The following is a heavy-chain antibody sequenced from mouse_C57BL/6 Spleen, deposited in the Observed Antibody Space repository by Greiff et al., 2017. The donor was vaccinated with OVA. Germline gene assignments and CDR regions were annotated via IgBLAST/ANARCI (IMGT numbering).Heavy chain of an antibody. V-gene: IGHV5-4*01. Sequence: EVKLVESGGGLVKPGGSLKLSCAASGFTFSSYAMSWVRQTPEKRLEWVATISDGGSYTYSPDNVKGRFTISRDNAKNNLYLQMSHLKSEDTAMYYCARDPGSITTVVERWYFDVWGTGTTVTVSS. CDR3: ARDPGSITTVVERWYFDV. CDR1: GFTFSSYA. CDR2: ISDGGSYT. D-gene: IGHD1-1*01. J-gene: IGHJ1*03.